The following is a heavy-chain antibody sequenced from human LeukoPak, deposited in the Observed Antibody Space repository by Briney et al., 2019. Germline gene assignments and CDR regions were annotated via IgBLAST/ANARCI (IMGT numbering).Heavy chain of an antibody. CDR2: ISWNSGSI. CDR1: GFTFDDYA. Sequence: GESLRLSCAASGFTFDDYAMHWVRQAPGKGLEWVSGISWNSGSIGYADSVKGRFTISRDNAKNSLYLQMNSLRAEDTALYYCAKCRGSSTSYAFDTWGQGTMVTVSS. D-gene: IGHD2-2*01. J-gene: IGHJ3*02. CDR3: AKCRGSSTSYAFDT. V-gene: IGHV3-9*01.